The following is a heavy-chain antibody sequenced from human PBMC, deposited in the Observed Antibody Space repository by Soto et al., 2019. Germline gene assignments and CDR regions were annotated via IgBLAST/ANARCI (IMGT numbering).Heavy chain of an antibody. D-gene: IGHD3-16*01. CDR3: ARAWGYYFDF. J-gene: IGHJ4*02. Sequence: QVQLQESGPGLVKPSETLSLTCTVSGGSIGSYYWSWIRQPPGKGLEWIGYIYYSGSTNYTPSLKSRVTISVDTSKNQFSLKLSSVTAADTAVYYCARAWGYYFDFWGQGTLVTVSS. CDR1: GGSIGSYY. V-gene: IGHV4-59*01. CDR2: IYYSGST.